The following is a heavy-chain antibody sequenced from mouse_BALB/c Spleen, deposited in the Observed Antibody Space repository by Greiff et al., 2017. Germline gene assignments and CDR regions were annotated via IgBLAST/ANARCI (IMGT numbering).Heavy chain of an antibody. Sequence: EVQLQQSGTVLARPGASVKMSCKASGYSFTSYWMHWVKQRPGQGLEWIGAIYPGNSDTSYNQKFKGKAKLTAVTSASTAYMELSSLTNEDSAVYYCTRSRGLRYWYFDVWGAGTTVTVSS. CDR2: IYPGNSDT. J-gene: IGHJ1*01. V-gene: IGHV1-5*01. D-gene: IGHD1-1*01. CDR3: TRSRGLRYWYFDV. CDR1: GYSFTSYW.